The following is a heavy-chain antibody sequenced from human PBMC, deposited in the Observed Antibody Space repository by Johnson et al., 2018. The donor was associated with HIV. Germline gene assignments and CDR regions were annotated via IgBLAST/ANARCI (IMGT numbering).Heavy chain of an antibody. Sequence: VQLVESGGGLVQPGGSLRLSCAASGFTVSSNYMSWVRQAPGKGLEWVSVIYSGGSTYYADSVKGRCTISRDNSKNTLYLQMNSLRAEDTAVYYIASSITMIVVVTGGAFDIWGQGTMVTVSS. V-gene: IGHV3-66*01. CDR1: GFTVSSNY. J-gene: IGHJ3*02. CDR2: IYSGGST. CDR3: ASSITMIVVVTGGAFDI. D-gene: IGHD3-22*01.